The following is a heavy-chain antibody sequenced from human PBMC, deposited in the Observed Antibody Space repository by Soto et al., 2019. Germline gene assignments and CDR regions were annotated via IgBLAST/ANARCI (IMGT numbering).Heavy chain of an antibody. CDR2: IDGTVNTT. V-gene: IGHV3-23*05. J-gene: IGHJ3*01. CDR1: GISFSTFA. D-gene: IGHD3-16*01. CDR3: AKAMIAFGGVLDAFDV. Sequence: EVQLLESGGGLVQPGGSLRLSCEASGISFSTFAMSWVRQAPGKGLEWVSAIDGTVNTTHYADSVKGRFTLSKDKAKNMLYLQMNSLRAEDTAVYYCAKAMIAFGGVLDAFDVWGQGTMVTVSP.